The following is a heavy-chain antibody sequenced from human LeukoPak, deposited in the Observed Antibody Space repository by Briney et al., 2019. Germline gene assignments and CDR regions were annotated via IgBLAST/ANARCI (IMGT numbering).Heavy chain of an antibody. D-gene: IGHD3-10*01. V-gene: IGHV1-69*13. J-gene: IGHJ4*02. CDR2: IIPIFGTA. CDR1: GDTFSSYA. Sequence: SVKVSCKASGDTFSSYAISWVRQAPGQGLEWMGGIIPIFGTANYAQKFQGRVTITADESTSTAYMELSSLRSEDTAVYYCARCYYGSGSYYMYYFDYWGQGTLVTVSS. CDR3: ARCYYGSGSYYMYYFDY.